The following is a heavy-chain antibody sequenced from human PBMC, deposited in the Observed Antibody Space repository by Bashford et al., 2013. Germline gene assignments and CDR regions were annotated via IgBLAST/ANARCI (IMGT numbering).Heavy chain of an antibody. CDR1: GFTFDDYG. Sequence: GGPLRLSCAASGFTFDDYGMSWVRQAPGKGLEWVSGINWNGGSTGYADSVKGRFTISRDNAKNSLYLQMNSLRAEDTAVYYCAKDQGSGWLYYYYYYGMDVWGQGTTVTVSS. CDR3: AKDQGSGWLYYYYYYGMDV. V-gene: IGHV3-20*04. D-gene: IGHD6-19*01. CDR2: INWNGGST. J-gene: IGHJ6*02.